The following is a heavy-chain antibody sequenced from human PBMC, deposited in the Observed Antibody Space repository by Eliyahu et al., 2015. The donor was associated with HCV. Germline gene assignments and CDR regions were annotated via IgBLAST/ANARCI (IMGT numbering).Heavy chain of an antibody. V-gene: IGHV3-30*18. J-gene: IGHJ3*02. Sequence: QVQLVESGGGVVQPGRSLRLSCAASGFTFSSYGMXWVRQAPGKGLEWVAVISYDGSNKYYADSVKGRFTISRDNSKNTLYLQMNSLRAEDTAVYYCAKGGTPRLVQGVINDAFDIWGQGTMVTVSS. D-gene: IGHD3-10*01. CDR2: ISYDGSNK. CDR3: AKGGTPRLVQGVINDAFDI. CDR1: GFTFSSYG.